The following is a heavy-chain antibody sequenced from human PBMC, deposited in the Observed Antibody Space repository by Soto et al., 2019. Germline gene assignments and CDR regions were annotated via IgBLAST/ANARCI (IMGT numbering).Heavy chain of an antibody. CDR2: IIPIFGTA. CDR3: ARGESSSWYFYYYYGMDV. V-gene: IGHV1-69*01. CDR1: GGTFSSYA. D-gene: IGHD6-13*01. J-gene: IGHJ6*02. Sequence: QVQLVQSGADVKKPGSSVKVSCKASGGTFSSYAISWVRQAPGQGLEWMGGIIPIFGTANYAQKFQGRVTITADESTSTAYMELSSLRSEDTAVYYCARGESSSWYFYYYYGMDVWGQGTTVTVSS.